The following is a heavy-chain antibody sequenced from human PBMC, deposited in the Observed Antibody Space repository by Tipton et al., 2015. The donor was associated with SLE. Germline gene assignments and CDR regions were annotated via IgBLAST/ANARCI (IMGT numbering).Heavy chain of an antibody. D-gene: IGHD3-10*01. Sequence: TLSLTCSVSGYSISRGYSWGWVRQPPGKGLEWIGSVDHGGRTHYNPSLKSRVVISPDKSKNQFSLRLSSVTAADTAMYYCARGELGDFDSWGQGALVIVSS. CDR3: ARGELGDFDS. CDR2: VDHGGRT. V-gene: IGHV4-38-2*02. J-gene: IGHJ4*02. CDR1: GYSISRGYS.